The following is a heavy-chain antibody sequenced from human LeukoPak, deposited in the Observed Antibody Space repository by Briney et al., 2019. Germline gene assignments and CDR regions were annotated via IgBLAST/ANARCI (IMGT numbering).Heavy chain of an antibody. Sequence: SQTLSLTCAISGDSVSSNSAAWNWIRQSPSRGLEWLGRTYYRSKWYNDYAVSVKSRITINPDTSKNQFSLQLNSVTPEDTAVYYCARVPKGYSSSWFPGVVGYMDVWGKGTTVTVSS. CDR2: TYYRSKWYN. CDR1: GDSVSSNSAA. V-gene: IGHV6-1*01. CDR3: ARVPKGYSSSWFPGVVGYMDV. D-gene: IGHD6-13*01. J-gene: IGHJ6*03.